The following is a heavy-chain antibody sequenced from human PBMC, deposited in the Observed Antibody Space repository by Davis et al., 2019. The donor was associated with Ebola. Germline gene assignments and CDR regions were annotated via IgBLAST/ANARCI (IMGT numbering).Heavy chain of an antibody. Sequence: AASVKVSCKASAGTFSSYAISWVRQAPGQGLEWMGGIIPIFGTANYAQKFQGRVTITADKSTSTAYMELSSLRSEDTAVYYCARMGFGLDYWGQGTLVTVSS. V-gene: IGHV1-69*06. CDR2: IIPIFGTA. J-gene: IGHJ4*02. CDR1: AGTFSSYA. CDR3: ARMGFGLDY. D-gene: IGHD3-10*01.